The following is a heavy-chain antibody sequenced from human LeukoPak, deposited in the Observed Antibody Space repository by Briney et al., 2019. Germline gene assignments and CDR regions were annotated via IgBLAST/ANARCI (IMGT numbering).Heavy chain of an antibody. CDR2: INAGNGNT. Sequence: ASVKVSCKASGYTFTSYAMHWVRQAPGQRLEWMGWINAGNGNTKYSQKFQGRVTITRDTSASTAYMELSSLRSEDTAVYYCARDVAVAAPRWFDPWGQGTLVTVSS. V-gene: IGHV1-3*01. D-gene: IGHD6-19*01. CDR3: ARDVAVAAPRWFDP. CDR1: GYTFTSYA. J-gene: IGHJ5*02.